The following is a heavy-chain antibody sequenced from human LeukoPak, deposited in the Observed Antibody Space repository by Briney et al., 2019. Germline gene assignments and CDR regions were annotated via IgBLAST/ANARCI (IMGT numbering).Heavy chain of an antibody. Sequence: HPGGSLRLSCAASGFTFSSYGMHWVRQAPGKGLEWVAVIWYDGSNKYYADSVKGRFTISRDNSKNTLYLQMNSLRAEDTAVYYCATRGGSWYGDYWGPGTLVTVSS. CDR3: ATRGGSWYGDY. CDR1: GFTFSSYG. J-gene: IGHJ4*02. CDR2: IWYDGSNK. V-gene: IGHV3-33*01. D-gene: IGHD6-13*01.